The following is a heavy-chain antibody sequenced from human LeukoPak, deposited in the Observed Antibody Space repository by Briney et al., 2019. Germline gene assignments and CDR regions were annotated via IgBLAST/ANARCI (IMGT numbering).Heavy chain of an antibody. D-gene: IGHD2/OR15-2a*01. CDR3: ARHPFAMATTLSGFDY. J-gene: IGHJ4*02. Sequence: PSQTLSLTCTVSGDSIRSGSYYWGWIRQPPGKGLEWIGSIYYSGSTYYNPSLKSRVTISVDTSKNQFSLKLSSVTAADTAVYYCARHPFAMATTLSGFDYWGQGALVTVSS. V-gene: IGHV4-39*01. CDR1: GDSIRSGSYY. CDR2: IYYSGST.